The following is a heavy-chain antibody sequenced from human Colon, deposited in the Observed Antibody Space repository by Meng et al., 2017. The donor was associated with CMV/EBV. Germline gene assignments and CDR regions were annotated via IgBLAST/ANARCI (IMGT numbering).Heavy chain of an antibody. D-gene: IGHD3-9*01. CDR3: ARDSVYYDILTGYWTGGMDV. CDR2: IKQDGSEK. V-gene: IGHV3-7*01. CDR1: GFTFSSYW. J-gene: IGHJ6*02. Sequence: GESLKISCAASGFTFSSYWMSWVRQAPGKGLEWVANIKQDGSEKYYVDSVKGRFTISRDNAKNSLYLQMNSLRAEDTAVYYCARDSVYYDILTGYWTGGMDVWGQGTTVTVSS.